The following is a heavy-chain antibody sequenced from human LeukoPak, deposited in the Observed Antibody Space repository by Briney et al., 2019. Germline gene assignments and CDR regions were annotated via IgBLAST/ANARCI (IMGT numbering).Heavy chain of an antibody. CDR3: ARVSRESSGYDSYDY. J-gene: IGHJ4*02. Sequence: ASVKVSCKASGGTFSSYAISWVRQAPGQGLEWMGGIIPIFGTANYAQKFQGRVTITTDESTSTAYMELSSLRSEDTAVYYCARVSRESSGYDSYDYWGQGTLVTVSS. CDR1: GGTFSSYA. CDR2: IIPIFGTA. V-gene: IGHV1-69*05. D-gene: IGHD5-12*01.